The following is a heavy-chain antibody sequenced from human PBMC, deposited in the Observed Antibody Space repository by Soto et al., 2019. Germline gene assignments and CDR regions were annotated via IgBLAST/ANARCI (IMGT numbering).Heavy chain of an antibody. CDR1: GFTFSDYW. J-gene: IGHJ4*02. Sequence: EVQLVEAGGGLVQPGGSLRLSCAASGFTFSDYWMSWVRQAPGKGLECGANIKRDGSEKYYVDPVKGRFTISRDNAKNSLKLEMKSLRAEDTAVYYCGNSMGRGGNDYWGQGTLVTVSS. CDR3: GNSMGRGGNDY. D-gene: IGHD3-10*01. CDR2: IKRDGSEK. V-gene: IGHV3-7*05.